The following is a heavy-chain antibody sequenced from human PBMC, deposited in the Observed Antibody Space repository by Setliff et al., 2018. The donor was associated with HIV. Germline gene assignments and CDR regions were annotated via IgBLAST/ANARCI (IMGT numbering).Heavy chain of an antibody. CDR1: GFNVRGSY. V-gene: IGHV3-53*01. J-gene: IGHJ4*02. CDR3: TADSRESPNLDY. Sequence: GGSLRLSCGVWGFNVRGSYMSWVRQAPGKGLEWIAAIYRDDETYYADSVKGRFTISRDNSKNTMFPELNSLRAEDTAIYYCTADSRESPNLDYWGQGTPVTVSS. CDR2: IYRDDET. D-gene: IGHD3-22*01.